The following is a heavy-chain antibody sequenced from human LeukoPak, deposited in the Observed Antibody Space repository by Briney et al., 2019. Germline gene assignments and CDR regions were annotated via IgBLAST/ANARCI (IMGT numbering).Heavy chain of an antibody. Sequence: PGGSLRLSCVTSGFRFDDNAMSWVRQAPGKGLEWVGLIRSNVFGGTTEYAASVRGRFSISRDDSKSIAYLQMNSLKTEDSAIYYCTKLHFHDSSGYYTLLPLGAFDIWGQGTVVTVSS. CDR2: IRSNVFGGTT. D-gene: IGHD3-22*01. J-gene: IGHJ3*02. CDR1: GFRFDDNA. V-gene: IGHV3-49*04. CDR3: TKLHFHDSSGYYTLLPLGAFDI.